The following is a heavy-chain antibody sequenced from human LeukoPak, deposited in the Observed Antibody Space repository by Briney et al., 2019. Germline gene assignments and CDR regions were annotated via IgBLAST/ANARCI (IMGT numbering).Heavy chain of an antibody. V-gene: IGHV4-39*01. CDR2: ICFTGNT. J-gene: IGHJ3*02. CDR3: ATSRYDNTPLGAFDI. D-gene: IGHD3-22*01. Sequence: SETLSLTCTGSGGSINISRYYWGWLREPPGKGGEWIGSICFTGNTYYNRSLKSRVTISVGTSKNQSSLRLSSVTAAHTAVYSCATSRYDNTPLGAFDIWGQGTMVTVSS. CDR1: GGSINISRYY.